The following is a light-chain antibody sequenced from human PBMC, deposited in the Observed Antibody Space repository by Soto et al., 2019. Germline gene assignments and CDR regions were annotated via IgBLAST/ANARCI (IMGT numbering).Light chain of an antibody. Sequence: DFQMTQSPSSLSASVGDRVTITCRASQGINNHLAWFQQKPGKVPKVLIYAASTLQSGVPSRFSGSGSGTDITLTISSLQPEDVPASNCQTYSSAPPAGTLGGGTKVEIK. V-gene: IGKV1-27*01. CDR1: QGINNH. CDR3: QTYSSAPPAGT. CDR2: AAS. J-gene: IGKJ4*01.